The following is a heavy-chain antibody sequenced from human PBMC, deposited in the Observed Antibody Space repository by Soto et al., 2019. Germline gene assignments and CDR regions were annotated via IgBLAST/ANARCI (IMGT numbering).Heavy chain of an antibody. J-gene: IGHJ6*02. Sequence: GESLKISCKASGYSFTTYWIAWVRQMPGKGLEWMGIINPGDSDIRYSPSFQGQVTISADNSISTAYLQWSSLKASDTAMYYCARHARFYHHYCGMDVWRQGTAVTVSS. CDR1: GYSFTTYW. CDR3: ARHARFYHHYCGMDV. V-gene: IGHV5-51*01. CDR2: INPGDSDI.